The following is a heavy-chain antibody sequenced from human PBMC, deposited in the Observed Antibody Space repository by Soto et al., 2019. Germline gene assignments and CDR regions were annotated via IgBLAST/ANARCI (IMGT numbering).Heavy chain of an antibody. CDR3: ARVRPSDYVGNYSNGMDV. CDR2: IIPIFNTA. Sequence: QVQLVQSGAEVKKPGSSVKVSCKASGGTLSNYAFTWVRQAPGQGLEWMGGIIPIFNTANYAQKFQGRVTITAHEATCPAYMEVNSLRSEDTAVYYFARVRPSDYVGNYSNGMDVWGQGTKVTVSS. CDR1: GGTLSNYA. J-gene: IGHJ6*02. D-gene: IGHD6-25*01. V-gene: IGHV1-69*01.